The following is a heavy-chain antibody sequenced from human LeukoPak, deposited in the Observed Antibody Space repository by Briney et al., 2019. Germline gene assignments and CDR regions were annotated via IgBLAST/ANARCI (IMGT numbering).Heavy chain of an antibody. D-gene: IGHD3-22*01. Sequence: ASVKVSCKASGYTFTGYYMHWVRPVPGQGLEWMGWINPNSGGTDYAQKFLGRVTMTRDTSMSTAYMELSGLGSDDTAVYYCAKDSNDSSGYCYYWGQGTLVTVSS. CDR3: AKDSNDSSGYCYY. CDR1: GYTFTGYY. CDR2: INPNSGGT. V-gene: IGHV1-2*02. J-gene: IGHJ4*02.